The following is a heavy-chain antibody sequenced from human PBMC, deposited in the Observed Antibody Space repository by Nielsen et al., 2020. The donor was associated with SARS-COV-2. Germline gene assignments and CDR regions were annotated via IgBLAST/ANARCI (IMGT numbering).Heavy chain of an antibody. Sequence: SETLSLTCAVYGGSFSGYYWSWIRQPPGKGLEWIGEINHSGSTNYNPSLKSRVTISVDTSKNQFSLKLSSVTAADTAVYYCARVIEYSSSFYYYYYYMDVWGKGTTVTVSS. CDR2: INHSGST. CDR1: GGSFSGYY. V-gene: IGHV4-34*01. D-gene: IGHD6-6*01. J-gene: IGHJ6*03. CDR3: ARVIEYSSSFYYYYYYMDV.